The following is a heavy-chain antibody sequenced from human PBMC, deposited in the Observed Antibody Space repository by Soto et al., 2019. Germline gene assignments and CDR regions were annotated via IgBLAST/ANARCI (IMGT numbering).Heavy chain of an antibody. V-gene: IGHV4-39*01. CDR2: IYYSGST. Sequence: QLHLRESGPGLVKPSETLSLTCTVSGGSITSSSYYWGWIRQAPGKGLEWIGSIYYSGSTYYNPSLKGRVTLSVDTSKNQFSLTLSSVTAADTSVYYCATQEVGGSYVYTFDPWGQGTLVTVSS. J-gene: IGHJ5*02. CDR3: ATQEVGGSYVYTFDP. CDR1: GGSITSSSYY. D-gene: IGHD1-26*01.